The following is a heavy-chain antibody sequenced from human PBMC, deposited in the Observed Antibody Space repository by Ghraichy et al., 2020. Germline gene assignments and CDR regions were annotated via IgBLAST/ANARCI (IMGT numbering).Heavy chain of an antibody. J-gene: IGHJ4*02. D-gene: IGHD3-10*01. CDR3: AKDPYGSGLHAGEGYFDY. Sequence: SLRLSCAASGFTFDDYAMHWVRQAPGKGLEWVSGISWNSGSIGYADTVKGRFTISRDNAKNSLYLQMNSLRAEDTALYYCAKDPYGSGLHAGEGYFDYWGQGTLVTVSS. V-gene: IGHV3-9*01. CDR1: GFTFDDYA. CDR2: ISWNSGSI.